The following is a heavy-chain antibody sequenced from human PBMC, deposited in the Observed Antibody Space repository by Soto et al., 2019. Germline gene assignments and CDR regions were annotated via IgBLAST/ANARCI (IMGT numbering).Heavy chain of an antibody. Sequence: SETLSLTCTVSGGSISSGSYYWAWVRQPPGKGLEWIGAIYYTGNTYYNPSLKSRVTISVDTSKNHFSLRLSSVTAADTAVYFCARHRRETGTYAQPLEYWGQGTLVTGSS. D-gene: IGHD1-1*01. J-gene: IGHJ4*02. CDR1: GGSISSGSYY. CDR3: ARHRRETGTYAQPLEY. V-gene: IGHV4-39*01. CDR2: IYYTGNT.